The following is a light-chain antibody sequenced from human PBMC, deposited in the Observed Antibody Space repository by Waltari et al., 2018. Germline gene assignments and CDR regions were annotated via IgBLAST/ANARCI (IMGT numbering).Light chain of an antibody. CDR3: QAWDRGTWGV. CDR2: QNG. CDR1: EWGLSF. V-gene: IGLV3-1*01. J-gene: IGLJ3*02. Sequence: SYDLTQPPSVSVSPGQTASITCSAHEWGLSFVCRYQQKPGQPPILVIYQNGRRPSGIPGRFSGSNSGNTATLTISGTQAVDEADYYCQAWDRGTWGVFGGGTRLTVL.